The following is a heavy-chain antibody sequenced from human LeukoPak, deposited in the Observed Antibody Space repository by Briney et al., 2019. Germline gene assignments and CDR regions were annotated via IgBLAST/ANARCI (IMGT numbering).Heavy chain of an antibody. CDR2: ISSTNSYI. CDR1: GVTLSSYS. Sequence: GGCLRLSCAASGVTLSSYSMNWVRQAPVKRLELVSAISSTNSYICYAYSVKDPITISRDNSKSTLYLQMNSLRAEDTAGYYCAREFDDWGQGTLVTVSS. J-gene: IGHJ4*02. V-gene: IGHV3-21*01. CDR3: AREFDD.